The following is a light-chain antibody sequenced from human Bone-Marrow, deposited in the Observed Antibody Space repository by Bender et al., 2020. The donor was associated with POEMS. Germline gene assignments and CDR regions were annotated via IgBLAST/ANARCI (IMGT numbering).Light chain of an antibody. V-gene: IGLV2-14*03. Sequence: QSALTQPASVSGSPGQSITISCTGTSSDIGGYNYVSWYQHHPGKAPKLMIYDVTNRPSGISNRFSGSKSGNMASLTISGLQAEDEADYSCSSYTSASILDVVFGGGTKLTVL. J-gene: IGLJ2*01. CDR2: DVT. CDR1: SSDIGGYNY. CDR3: SSYTSASILDVV.